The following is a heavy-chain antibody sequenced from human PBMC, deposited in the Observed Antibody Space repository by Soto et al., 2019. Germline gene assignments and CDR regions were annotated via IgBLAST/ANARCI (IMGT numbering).Heavy chain of an antibody. CDR3: ARFGGYFDF. CDR2: INPSGGST. D-gene: IGHD3-16*01. J-gene: IGHJ4*02. CDR1: GYTFTSYY. Sequence: ASVKVSCKASGYTFTSYYMHWVRQAPGQGLEWMGIINPSGGSTNYAQRFQGRVIMTRDTSTSTVYMELTSLRSEDTAVYYCARFGGYFDFWGQGTLVTVSS. V-gene: IGHV1-46*03.